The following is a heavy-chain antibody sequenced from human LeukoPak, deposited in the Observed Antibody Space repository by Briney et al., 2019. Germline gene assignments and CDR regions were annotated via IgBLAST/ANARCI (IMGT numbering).Heavy chain of an antibody. J-gene: IGHJ3*01. D-gene: IGHD2-2*01. CDR3: AFPSRQPNF. CDR2: ISSSSTTT. Sequence: HPGGSLRLSCAASGFTFDIYSMYWVRQAPGKGLEWISYISSSSTTTYYAESVKGRFTISRDNAKNSFYLQLNNLRVEDTAVYYCAFPSRQPNFWGQGTMVTVSS. CDR1: GFTFDIYS. V-gene: IGHV3-48*01.